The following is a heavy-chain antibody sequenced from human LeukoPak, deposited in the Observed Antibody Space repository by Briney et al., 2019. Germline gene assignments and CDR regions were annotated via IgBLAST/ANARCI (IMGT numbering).Heavy chain of an antibody. D-gene: IGHD5-18*01. J-gene: IGHJ4*02. V-gene: IGHV3-33*01. CDR3: ARDQRGFSYSKYYFDY. Sequence: GRSLRLSCAASGFTFSSYGMHWVRQAPGKGLEWVAVIWYDGTNKYYADSVKGRFTISRDNSKNTLYLQMNSLRAEDTAVYYCARDQRGFSYSKYYFDYWGQGTLVTVSS. CDR1: GFTFSSYG. CDR2: IWYDGTNK.